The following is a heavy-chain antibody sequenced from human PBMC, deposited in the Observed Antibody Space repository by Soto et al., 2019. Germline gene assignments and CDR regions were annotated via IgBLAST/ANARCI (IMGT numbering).Heavy chain of an antibody. Sequence: EVHLLESGGGLVQPGGSLSLSCTASGFTFSNYAMSWVRQAPGKGLEWVSGIIGSGDTTYYADSVKGRCTISRDNSKSTLYLLMNSLRAEDTAVYYCAKGPAPNYYDSSGYWGSSFDYWGQGTLVTVSS. CDR2: IIGSGDTT. CDR1: GFTFSNYA. D-gene: IGHD3-22*01. V-gene: IGHV3-23*01. CDR3: AKGPAPNYYDSSGYWGSSFDY. J-gene: IGHJ4*02.